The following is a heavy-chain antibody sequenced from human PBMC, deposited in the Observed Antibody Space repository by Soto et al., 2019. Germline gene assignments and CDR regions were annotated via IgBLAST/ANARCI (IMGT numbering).Heavy chain of an antibody. Sequence: GGSLRLSCAAFGFIFNNAWMNWVRQAPGKGLEWVSAISGSGSNTYYADSVKGRFTISRDNSKNMLYLQMNSLRAEDTAVYYCARGQGYCSGGSCYPRNWFDPWGQGTLVTVSS. V-gene: IGHV3-23*01. D-gene: IGHD2-15*01. CDR3: ARGQGYCSGGSCYPRNWFDP. CDR2: ISGSGSNT. J-gene: IGHJ5*02. CDR1: GFIFNNAW.